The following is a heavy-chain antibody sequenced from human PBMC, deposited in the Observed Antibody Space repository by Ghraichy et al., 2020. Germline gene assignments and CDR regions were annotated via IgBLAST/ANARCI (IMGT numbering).Heavy chain of an antibody. Sequence: AGSLSLTCTVSGGSIISNYCTWIRQPAGKGLEWIGRISPTGSTNYNSSLKSRVTMSVDASKNQFSLKLNSVTAADTAIYYCARDGRRNAYDIWGQGTMVTVSS. V-gene: IGHV4-4*07. CDR3: ARDGRRNAYDI. CDR2: ISPTGST. CDR1: GGSIISNY. J-gene: IGHJ3*02.